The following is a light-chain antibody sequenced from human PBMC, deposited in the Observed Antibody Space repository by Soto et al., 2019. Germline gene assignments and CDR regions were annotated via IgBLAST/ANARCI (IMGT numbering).Light chain of an antibody. V-gene: IGKV1-39*01. CDR1: QNISRF. CDR3: HQSYDSPLA. J-gene: IGKJ1*01. Sequence: DIQMTQSPSSLSASVGDRVTITCRSSQNISRFLNWYQQKQGRAPNLLIYAVSTLQAGVPSRFSGSGFGTDSSLTISGLQPADFATYFCHQSYDSPLAFGQGTKVDIK. CDR2: AVS.